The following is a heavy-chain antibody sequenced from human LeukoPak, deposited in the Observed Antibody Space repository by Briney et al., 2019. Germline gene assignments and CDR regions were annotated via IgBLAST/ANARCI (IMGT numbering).Heavy chain of an antibody. V-gene: IGHV4-59*12. D-gene: IGHD2-2*03. CDR1: GVSISSYY. J-gene: IGHJ4*02. CDR2: IYYSGST. Sequence: PSETLSLTCTVSGVSISSYYWSWIRQPPGKGLEWIGYIYYSGSTNYNPSLKSRVTMSVDTSKNQFSLKLTSATAADTAVYYCARGRWKTGMDSPYYFDFWGQGTLVTVSS. CDR3: ARGRWKTGMDSPYYFDF.